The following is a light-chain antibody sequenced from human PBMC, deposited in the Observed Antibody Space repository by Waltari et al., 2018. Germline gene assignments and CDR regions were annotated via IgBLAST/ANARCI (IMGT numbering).Light chain of an antibody. CDR1: DIGSKS. V-gene: IGLV3-21*03. J-gene: IGLJ2*01. Sequence: SYVLTQPSSVSVAPGKTATITCGGSDIGSKSVPGLQQKPGQAPVLVVSDDSDRPSGIPERFSGSNSGSTATLTISRVEAGDEADYFCQVWDSTSDHVVFGGGTKLTVL. CDR3: QVWDSTSDHVV. CDR2: DDS.